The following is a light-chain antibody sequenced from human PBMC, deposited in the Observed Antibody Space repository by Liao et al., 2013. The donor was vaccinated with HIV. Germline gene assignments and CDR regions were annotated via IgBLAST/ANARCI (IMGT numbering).Light chain of an antibody. Sequence: SYELTQPPSVSVAPGKTARITCGGNNIGSKSVHWYQQKPGQAPVLLVFHSSDRPSGIPERFSGSSSGNTATLTISGTQAMDEADYYCQTWDRSLGVFGTGTKVTVL. CDR1: NIGSKS. CDR2: HSS. V-gene: IGLV3-21*01. CDR3: QTWDRSLGV. J-gene: IGLJ1*01.